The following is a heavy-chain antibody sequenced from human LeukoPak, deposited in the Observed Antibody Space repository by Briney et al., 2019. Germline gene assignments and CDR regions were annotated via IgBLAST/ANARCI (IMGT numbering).Heavy chain of an antibody. CDR2: IKQDGSEK. D-gene: IGHD6-13*01. Sequence: GGSLRLSCAASGFTFSSYWMSWVRQAPGKGLEWVANIKQDGSEKYYVDSVKGRFTISRDNAKNSLYLQMNSLRAEDTAVYYCARDGHIAAAGVGAFDIWGQGTMVTVSP. J-gene: IGHJ3*02. CDR1: GFTFSSYW. V-gene: IGHV3-7*01. CDR3: ARDGHIAAAGVGAFDI.